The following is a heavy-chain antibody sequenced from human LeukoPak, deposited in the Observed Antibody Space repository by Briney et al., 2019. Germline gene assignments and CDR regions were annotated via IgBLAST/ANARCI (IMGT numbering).Heavy chain of an antibody. J-gene: IGHJ6*04. D-gene: IGHD3-10*01. CDR2: ISYDGSNK. Sequence: PGRSLRLSCAASGFTFSSYAMHWVRQAPGKGLEWVAVISYDGSNKYYADSVKGRFTISRDNSKNTLYLQMNSLRAEDTAVYYCARAKGTVVRGVIIHYGMDVWGKGTTVTVSS. V-gene: IGHV3-30*04. CDR1: GFTFSSYA. CDR3: ARAKGTVVRGVIIHYGMDV.